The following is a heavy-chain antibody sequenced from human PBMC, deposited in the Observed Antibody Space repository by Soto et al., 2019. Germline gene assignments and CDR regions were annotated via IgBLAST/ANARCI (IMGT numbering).Heavy chain of an antibody. Sequence: QVHLQESGPGLVKPSQTLSLACSVSGESITSLGYYWTWVRQPPGKGLEWIGFVSYTGSTFCNSALRSRVTISRHTSQNQFSLDVKSVTVADTAMYFCTSGDYWGQGVLVTVSS. CDR3: TSGDY. V-gene: IGHV4-31*03. J-gene: IGHJ4*02. CDR1: GESITSLGYY. CDR2: VSYTGST.